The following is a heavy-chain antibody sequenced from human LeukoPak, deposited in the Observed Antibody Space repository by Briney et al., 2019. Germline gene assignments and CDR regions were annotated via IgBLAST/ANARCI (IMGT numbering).Heavy chain of an antibody. CDR1: GGSISSSSYY. D-gene: IGHD2-2*01. CDR2: IYYSGST. CDR3: ARCRSSTSCYPGTWFDP. J-gene: IGHJ5*02. V-gene: IGHV4-39*01. Sequence: SETLSLTCTVSGGSISSSSYYWGWIRQPPGKGLEWIGSIYYSGSTYYNPSLKSQVTISVDTSKNQFSLKLSSVTAADTAVYYCARCRSSTSCYPGTWFDPWGQGTLVTVSS.